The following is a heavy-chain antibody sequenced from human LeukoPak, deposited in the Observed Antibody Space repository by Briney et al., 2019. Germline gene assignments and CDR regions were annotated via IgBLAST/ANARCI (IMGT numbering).Heavy chain of an antibody. V-gene: IGHV3-7*02. J-gene: IGHJ5*02. Sequence: GGSLRLSCAASGVTFSNFWMHWVRQAPGKGLEWVADIKEDGSEKYYADSVKGRFTISRNSAENSLYLQMSSLRGEDTAVYYCATLKRPVDLWGQGTLVTVSS. D-gene: IGHD3-16*01. CDR2: IKEDGSEK. CDR3: ATLKRPVDL. CDR1: GVTFSNFW.